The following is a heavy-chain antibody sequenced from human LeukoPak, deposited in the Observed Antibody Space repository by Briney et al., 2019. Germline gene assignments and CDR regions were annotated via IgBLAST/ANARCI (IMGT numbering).Heavy chain of an antibody. V-gene: IGHV4-34*01. CDR3: TKRRGYSFGFDYYYMDV. CDR2: INHSGGT. Sequence: SETLSLTCAVYSGSLSGYYWSWIRQPPGKGLEWIGEINHSGGTNYNPSLKSRVTIAVDTSKNQFSLKLTSVTAADTAVYYCTKRRGYSFGFDYYYMDVWGKGTTVTISS. D-gene: IGHD5-18*01. J-gene: IGHJ6*03. CDR1: SGSLSGYY.